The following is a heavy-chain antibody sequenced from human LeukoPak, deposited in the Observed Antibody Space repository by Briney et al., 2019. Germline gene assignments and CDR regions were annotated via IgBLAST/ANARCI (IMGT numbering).Heavy chain of an antibody. J-gene: IGHJ3*02. CDR1: GYTLTELS. CDR2: IIPIFGTA. V-gene: IGHV1-69*05. D-gene: IGHD3-9*01. CDR3: ARGLRYFDPHDAFDI. Sequence: ASVKVSCKVSGYTLTELSMHWVRQAPGQGLEWMGGIIPIFGTANYAQKFQGRVTITTDESTSTAYMELSSLRSEDTAVYYCARGLRYFDPHDAFDIWGQGTMVTVSS.